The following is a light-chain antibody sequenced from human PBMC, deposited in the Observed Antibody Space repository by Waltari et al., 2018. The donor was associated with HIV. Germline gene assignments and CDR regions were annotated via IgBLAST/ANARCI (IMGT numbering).Light chain of an antibody. CDR3: QQSYSTPSIT. Sequence: DIQMTQSPSSLSASVGDRVTITCQASQDISNSLNWYQQKPGKAPKLLIYAASSLQSGVPSRFSGSGSGTDFTLTISSLQPEDFATYYCQQSYSTPSITFGQGTRLEIK. CDR1: QDISNS. CDR2: AAS. J-gene: IGKJ5*01. V-gene: IGKV1-39*01.